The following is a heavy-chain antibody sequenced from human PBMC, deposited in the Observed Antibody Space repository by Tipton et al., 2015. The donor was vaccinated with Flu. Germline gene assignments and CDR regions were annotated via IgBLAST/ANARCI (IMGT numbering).Heavy chain of an antibody. J-gene: IGHJ4*02. CDR3: ARGGVSNSGYRN. CDR1: GGSLSSYY. V-gene: IGHV4-59*01. CDR2: IYYSGST. D-gene: IGHD5-12*01. Sequence: LRLSCTVSGGSLSSYYWSWIRQPPGKGLEWIGYIYYSGSTNYNPSLKSRVTISVDTSKNQFSLKLSSVTAADTAVYYCARGGVSNSGYRNWGQGTLVTVSS.